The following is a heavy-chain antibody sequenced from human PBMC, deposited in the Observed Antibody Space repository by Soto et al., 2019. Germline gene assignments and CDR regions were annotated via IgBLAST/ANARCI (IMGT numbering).Heavy chain of an antibody. Sequence: PSVPLSLTCTVSGGCVSRGSFHWSWIRQPPGKGLEWIGYVYYSGSTNYNPSLKSRVTISVDTSKNQFSLNLSSVTAADTAVYYCARDLGSGYRWFDPWGQGTLVTVSS. J-gene: IGHJ5*02. CDR1: GGCVSRGSFH. V-gene: IGHV4-61*01. D-gene: IGHD5-12*01. CDR2: VYYSGST. CDR3: ARDLGSGYRWFDP.